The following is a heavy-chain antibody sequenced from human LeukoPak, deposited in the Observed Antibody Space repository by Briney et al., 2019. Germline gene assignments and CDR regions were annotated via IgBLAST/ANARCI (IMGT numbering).Heavy chain of an antibody. Sequence: LRLSCAASGFTFSDYYMSWIRQPPGKGLEWIGYIYYSGRTYYNPSLKSRVTISVDTSKNQFSPKLSSVTAADTAVYYCARFLEWLQFDYWGQGTLVTVSS. CDR1: GFTFSDYY. CDR2: IYYSGRT. D-gene: IGHD3-3*01. V-gene: IGHV4-30-4*08. J-gene: IGHJ4*02. CDR3: ARFLEWLQFDY.